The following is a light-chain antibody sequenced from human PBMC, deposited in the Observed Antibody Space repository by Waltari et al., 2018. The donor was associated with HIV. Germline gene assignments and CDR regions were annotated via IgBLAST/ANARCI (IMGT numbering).Light chain of an antibody. J-gene: IGLJ2*01. CDR3: GTWDSSVSAGV. Sequence: QSVLTQPPSVSAAPGQKVTFSCSGSTSNIGNNFVSWYQQLPEAAPKLIIYDNNKRPSGVPDRFSGSKSATSATLAITGLQTGDEADYYCGTWDSSVSAGVFGGGTKLTAL. V-gene: IGLV1-51*01. CDR1: TSNIGNNF. CDR2: DNN.